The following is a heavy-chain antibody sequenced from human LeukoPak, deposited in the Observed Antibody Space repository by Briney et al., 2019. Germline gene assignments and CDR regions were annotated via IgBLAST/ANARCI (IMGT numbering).Heavy chain of an antibody. J-gene: IGHJ1*01. CDR2: IIPIFGTA. CDR3: ARDADSAAREYFQH. CDR1: GGTFSSYA. V-gene: IGHV1-69*01. D-gene: IGHD6-6*01. Sequence: ASVKVSCKASGGTFSSYAISWVRQAPGQGLEWMGGIIPIFGTANYAQKFQGRVTLTADESTSTAYMELSSLRSEDTAVYHCARDADSAAREYFQHWGQGTLVTVSS.